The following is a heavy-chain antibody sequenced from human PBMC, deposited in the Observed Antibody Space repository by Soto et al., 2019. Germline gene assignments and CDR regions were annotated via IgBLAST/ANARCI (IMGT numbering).Heavy chain of an antibody. D-gene: IGHD2-2*01. J-gene: IGHJ5*02. CDR3: ARVVPGSEAWFGP. CDR2: IITIFGTA. V-gene: IGHV1-69*05. Sequence: ASVKVSCKASGGTFSSYAISWVRQAPGQGLEWMGGIITIFGTANYAQKFQGRVTMTTDTSTTTAYMELSSLRSDDTAVYYCARVVPGSEAWFGPWGQGTLVTVSS. CDR1: GGTFSSYA.